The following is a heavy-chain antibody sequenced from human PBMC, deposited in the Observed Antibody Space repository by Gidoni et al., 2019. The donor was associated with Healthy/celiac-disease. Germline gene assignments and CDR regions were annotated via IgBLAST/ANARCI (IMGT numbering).Heavy chain of an antibody. D-gene: IGHD4-17*01. Sequence: QVQLVQFGAEVKKPGASVKVSCKASGYTFTSYDINWVRQATGQGLEWMGWMNPNSGNTGYAQKFQGRVTMTRNTSISTAYMELSSLRSEDTAVYYCARERAPLRAFDPWGQGTLVTVSS. CDR2: MNPNSGNT. CDR1: GYTFTSYD. V-gene: IGHV1-8*01. J-gene: IGHJ5*02. CDR3: ARERAPLRAFDP.